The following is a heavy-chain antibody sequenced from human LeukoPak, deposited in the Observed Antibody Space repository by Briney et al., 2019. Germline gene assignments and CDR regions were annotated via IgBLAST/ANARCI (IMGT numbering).Heavy chain of an antibody. Sequence: SETLSLTCTVSGGSISGYYWSWIRQPPGKGLEYIGYIYYSGSTNYNPSLKSRVTISVDTSKNQFSLKLSSVTAADTAVYYCARANDILTGYYDYWGQGTLVTVSS. CDR3: ARANDILTGYYDY. CDR1: GGSISGYY. V-gene: IGHV4-59*01. CDR2: IYYSGST. D-gene: IGHD3-9*01. J-gene: IGHJ4*02.